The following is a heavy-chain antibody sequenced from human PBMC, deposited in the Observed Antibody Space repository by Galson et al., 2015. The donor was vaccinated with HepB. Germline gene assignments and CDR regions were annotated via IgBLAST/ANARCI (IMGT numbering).Heavy chain of an antibody. CDR3: AREWGSGWPLDY. Sequence: SLRLSCAASGFTFSSYGMHWVRQAPGKGLEWVAVISYDGSNKYYADSVKGRFTISRDNSKNTLYLQMNSLRAEDTAVYYCAREWGSGWPLDYWGQGTLVTVSS. D-gene: IGHD6-19*01. CDR2: ISYDGSNK. CDR1: GFTFSSYG. J-gene: IGHJ4*02. V-gene: IGHV3-30*03.